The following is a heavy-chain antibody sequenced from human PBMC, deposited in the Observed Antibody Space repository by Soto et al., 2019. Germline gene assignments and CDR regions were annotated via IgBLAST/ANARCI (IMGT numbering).Heavy chain of an antibody. D-gene: IGHD1-26*01. CDR3: ATDLVGSGGYPCNVGYCFDY. V-gene: IGHV3-23*01. CDR1: GFTFSSYG. Sequence: EVQLLESGGGLVQPGGSLRLSCAASGFTFSSYGMSWVRQAPGKGLEWVSGVSGSGGGTYYADSVKGRFTISRDNSKNTVYLHVNSLRGEDAAVYHCATDLVGSGGYPCNVGYCFDYWGQGTVVTVSS. CDR2: VSGSGGGT. J-gene: IGHJ4*02.